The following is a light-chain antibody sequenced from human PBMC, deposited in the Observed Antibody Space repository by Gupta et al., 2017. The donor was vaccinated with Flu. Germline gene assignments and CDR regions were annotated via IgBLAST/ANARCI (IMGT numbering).Light chain of an antibody. V-gene: IGLV3-21*01. CDR2: DDK. CDR3: QVWDSSSDNPVV. Sequence: KTTRPTCGGDNIGRKSVHCYQQRPRQAPVLLLFDDKVRRWGTPARCSGSNSGDTATLTILSVEAGEEADFYCQVWDSSSDNPVVFGGGTKLAVL. CDR1: NIGRKS. J-gene: IGLJ2*01.